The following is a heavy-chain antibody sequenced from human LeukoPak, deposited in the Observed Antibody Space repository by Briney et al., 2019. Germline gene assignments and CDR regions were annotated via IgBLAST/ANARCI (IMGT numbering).Heavy chain of an antibody. V-gene: IGHV3-11*04. CDR3: ARDLSAVAGKDRTDY. Sequence: PGGSLRLSCAASGFTFSDHYMSWGRQAPGRGLEWRSSISSIGTTMYYADSVKGRFTISRDNTKNSMFLQMNSLRVEDTAVYYCARDLSAVAGKDRTDYWGPGTLVTVSS. CDR1: GFTFSDHY. CDR2: ISSIGTTM. J-gene: IGHJ4*02. D-gene: IGHD6-19*01.